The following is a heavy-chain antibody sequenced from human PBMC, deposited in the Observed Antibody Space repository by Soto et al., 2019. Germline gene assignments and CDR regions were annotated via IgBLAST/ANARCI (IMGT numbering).Heavy chain of an antibody. CDR2: IYTSGST. CDR3: ARELREKYDFWSGYYYYGMDV. Sequence: PSETLSLTCTVSGGSIRSYYWSWIRQPAGKGLEWIGRIYTSGSTNYNPSLKSRVTMSVDTSKNQFSLKLSSVTAADTAVYYCARELREKYDFWSGYYYYGMDVWGQGTTVTVSS. V-gene: IGHV4-4*07. CDR1: GGSIRSYY. J-gene: IGHJ6*02. D-gene: IGHD3-3*01.